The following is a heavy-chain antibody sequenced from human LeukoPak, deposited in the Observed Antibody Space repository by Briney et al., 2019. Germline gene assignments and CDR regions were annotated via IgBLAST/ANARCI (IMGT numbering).Heavy chain of an antibody. J-gene: IGHJ6*02. V-gene: IGHV3-53*01. CDR1: GFTVSSNY. CDR2: IFSGGST. D-gene: IGHD5-18*01. Sequence: PGGSLRLSCAASGFTVSSNYMNWVRPAPGKGLEWGSVIFSGGSTYYADSVKGRFTISRDNSKNTLYLQMNSLRAEDTAVYYCASSPGTAMVYYYYGMDVWGQGTTVTVSS. CDR3: ASSPGTAMVYYYYGMDV.